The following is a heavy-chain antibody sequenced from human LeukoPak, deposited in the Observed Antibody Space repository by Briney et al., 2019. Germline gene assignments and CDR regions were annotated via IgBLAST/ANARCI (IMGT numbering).Heavy chain of an antibody. J-gene: IGHJ5*02. CDR1: GYSISSGYY. CDR3: AKGAGPPWFDP. CDR2: MSSSGIS. D-gene: IGHD6-19*01. Sequence: SETLSLTCTVSGYSISSGYYWGWIRQPAGKGLEWIGRMSSSGISTYSPSLKRRVTISIDTSRNQFSMNLNSVTAADTAVYYCAKGAGPPWFDPWGQGTLVTVSS. V-gene: IGHV4-38-2*02.